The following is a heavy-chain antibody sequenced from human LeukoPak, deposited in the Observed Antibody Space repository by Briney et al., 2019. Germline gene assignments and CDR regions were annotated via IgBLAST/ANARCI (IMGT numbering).Heavy chain of an antibody. CDR2: IYYSGST. CDR1: GGSISSSSYY. D-gene: IGHD3-10*01. CDR3: ARDHGSGTMGWFDY. V-gene: IGHV4-39*07. Sequence: SSETLSLTCTVSGGSISSSSYYWGWIRQPPGKGLEWIGSIYYSGSTYYNPSLKSRVTISVDTSKNQFSLKLSSVTAADTAVYYCARDHGSGTMGWFDYWGQGTLVTVSS. J-gene: IGHJ4*02.